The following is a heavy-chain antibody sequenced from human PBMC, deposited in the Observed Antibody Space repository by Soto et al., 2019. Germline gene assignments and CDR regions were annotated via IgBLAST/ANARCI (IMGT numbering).Heavy chain of an antibody. CDR1: GFTFRSYA. V-gene: IGHV3-23*01. Sequence: EVQLLESGGGLVQPGGSLRLSCAASGFTFRSYAMTWVRQAPGKGLKWISTIDGGGGSTYYADSVKGRFVVSRDNSKNTLYLQMNNLRAEETAVYYCVKESLDRRTFDIWGQGTMVTVSS. J-gene: IGHJ3*02. CDR2: IDGGGGST. CDR3: VKESLDRRTFDI. D-gene: IGHD1-1*01.